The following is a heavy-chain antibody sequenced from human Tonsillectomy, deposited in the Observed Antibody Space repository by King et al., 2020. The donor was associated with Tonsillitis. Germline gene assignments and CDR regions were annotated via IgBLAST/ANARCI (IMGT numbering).Heavy chain of an antibody. CDR2: ISPSGTTI. J-gene: IGHJ5*02. D-gene: IGHD2-2*01. CDR3: ARDLPAATNWFDP. V-gene: IGHV3-11*01. CDR1: GFTFSDYY. Sequence: VQLVESGGGLVKPGGSLRLSCAASGFTFSDYYMSWIRQAPGKGLEWVSDISPSGTTIYYADSVRGRFTISRVNAKKSLYLQMNSLRAEDTAVYYCARDLPAATNWFDPWGQGTLVTVSS.